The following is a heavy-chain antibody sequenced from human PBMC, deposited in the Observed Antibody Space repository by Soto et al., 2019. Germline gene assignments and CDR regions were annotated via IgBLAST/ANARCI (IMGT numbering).Heavy chain of an antibody. D-gene: IGHD6-13*01. V-gene: IGHV3-33*06. CDR1: GFTFSTYD. CDR3: AKATRGGAATLIRDY. Sequence: PGGSLRLSCAASGFTFSTYDMHWVRQAPGKGLEWVAVIWSDGSNQYYADFVKGRFTISRDNSKNTLYLQMNSLRADDTAVYYCAKATRGGAATLIRDYWGQGTLVTVSS. J-gene: IGHJ4*02. CDR2: IWSDGSNQ.